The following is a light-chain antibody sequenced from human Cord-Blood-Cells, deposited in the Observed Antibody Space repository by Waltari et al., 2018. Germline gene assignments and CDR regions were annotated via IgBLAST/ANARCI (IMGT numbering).Light chain of an antibody. V-gene: IGLV2-23*01. CDR2: EGS. CDR3: CAYAGSSTLV. J-gene: IGLJ2*01. Sequence: QSALTQPASVSGSPGQSITISCPGTSSDVGSYNLVSWYQQHPGKAPKLMIYEGSKRHSGVSNRFSGSKSGNTASLTISGLQAEDEADYYCCAYAGSSTLVFGGGTKLTVL. CDR1: SSDVGSYNL.